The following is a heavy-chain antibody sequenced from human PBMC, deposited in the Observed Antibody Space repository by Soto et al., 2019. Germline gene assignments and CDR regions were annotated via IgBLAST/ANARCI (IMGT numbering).Heavy chain of an antibody. CDR1: GGSVSSGSYY. CDR3: ARAYQTRYYYGMDV. J-gene: IGHJ6*02. V-gene: IGHV4-61*01. CDR2: IYYSGST. D-gene: IGHD2-2*01. Sequence: SETLSLTCTVSGGSVSSGSYYWSWIRQPPGKGLEWIGYIYYSGSTNYNPSLKSRVTISVDTSKNQFSLKLSSVTAADTAVYYCARAYQTRYYYGMDVWGQGTTVTVSS.